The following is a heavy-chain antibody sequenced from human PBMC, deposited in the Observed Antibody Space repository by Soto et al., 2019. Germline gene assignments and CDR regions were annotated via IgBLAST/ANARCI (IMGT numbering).Heavy chain of an antibody. D-gene: IGHD2-15*01. J-gene: IGHJ6*03. CDR2: ISSSSSTI. Sequence: GGSLRLSCAASGFTFSSYSMNWVRQAPGKGLEWVSYISSSSSTIYHADSVKGRFTISRDNAKNSLYLQMNSLRAEDTAVYYCARGYCSGGSCYSGYYYMDVWGKGTTVTVSS. CDR3: ARGYCSGGSCYSGYYYMDV. CDR1: GFTFSSYS. V-gene: IGHV3-48*01.